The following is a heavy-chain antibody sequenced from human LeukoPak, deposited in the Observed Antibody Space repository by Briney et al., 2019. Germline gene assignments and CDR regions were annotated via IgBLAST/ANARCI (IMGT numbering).Heavy chain of an antibody. CDR2: IIPTFGTA. V-gene: IGHV1-69*06. J-gene: IGHJ3*02. D-gene: IGHD3-16*01. CDR3: ARDLEYLYPGGAFDI. CDR1: GGTFSSYA. Sequence: GASVKVSCKASGGTFSSYAISWVRQAPGQGLEWMGGIIPTFGTANYAQKFQGRVTITADKSTSTAYMELSRLRSDDTAVYYCARDLEYLYPGGAFDIWGQGTMVTVSS.